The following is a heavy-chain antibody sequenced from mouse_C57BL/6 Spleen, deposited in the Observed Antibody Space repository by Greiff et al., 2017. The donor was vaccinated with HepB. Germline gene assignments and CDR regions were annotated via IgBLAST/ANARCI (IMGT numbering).Heavy chain of an antibody. Sequence: VQLQQSGAELVKPGASVKLSCTASGFNIKDYYMHWVKQRTEQGLEWIGRIDPEDGETKYAPKFKGKATITADTSSNTAYLQLSSLTSEDTDVYYWASLPDYYDSSYFDYWGQGTTLTVSS. CDR1: GFNIKDYY. J-gene: IGHJ2*01. V-gene: IGHV14-2*01. CDR3: ASLPDYYDSSYFDY. D-gene: IGHD1-1*01. CDR2: IDPEDGET.